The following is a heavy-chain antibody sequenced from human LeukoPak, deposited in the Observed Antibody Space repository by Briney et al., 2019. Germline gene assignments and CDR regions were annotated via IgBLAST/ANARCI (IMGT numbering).Heavy chain of an antibody. CDR1: GFTFSSYT. Sequence: GGSLRLSCAASGFTSGFTFSSYTMDWVRQAPGKGLEWVASISSSVNYIYYADSLKGRFTISRDNAKNSVYLQVSSLRAEDTAVYYCASGYLDYWGQGTLVTVSS. CDR2: ISSSVNYI. V-gene: IGHV3-21*01. CDR3: ASGYLDY. J-gene: IGHJ4*02.